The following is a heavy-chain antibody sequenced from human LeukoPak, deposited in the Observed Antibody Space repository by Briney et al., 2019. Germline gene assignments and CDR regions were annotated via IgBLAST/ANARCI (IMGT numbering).Heavy chain of an antibody. J-gene: IGHJ5*02. CDR3: ARGCSAGTPHNWFDP. CDR2: IYYSGST. D-gene: IGHD6-13*01. V-gene: IGHV4-59*01. CDR1: GGSISGYY. Sequence: NPSETLSLTCTVSGGSISGYYWSWLRQPPGKGLEWFGYIYYSGSTNYNPSLKSRVTISVDTSKNQFSLKLSSVTAADTAVYYCARGCSAGTPHNWFDPWGQGNPGHRLL.